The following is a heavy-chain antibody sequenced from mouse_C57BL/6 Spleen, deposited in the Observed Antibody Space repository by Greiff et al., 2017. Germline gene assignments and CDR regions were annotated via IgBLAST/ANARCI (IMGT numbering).Heavy chain of an antibody. CDR1: GYTFTSYG. CDR2: IYPRSGNT. D-gene: IGHD3-3*01. Sequence: VQLQQSGAELARPGASVKLSCKASGYTFTSYGISWVKQRTGQGLEWIGEIYPRSGNTYYNEKLKGKATLTADKSSSTAYMELRSLTSEDSAVYFCARGDPVYAMDYWGQGTSVTVSS. J-gene: IGHJ4*01. V-gene: IGHV1-81*01. CDR3: ARGDPVYAMDY.